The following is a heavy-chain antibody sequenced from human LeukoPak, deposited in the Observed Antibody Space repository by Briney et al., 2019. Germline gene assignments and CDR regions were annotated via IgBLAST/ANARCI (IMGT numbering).Heavy chain of an antibody. CDR2: VSPSGGHI. CDR3: ARQSAGPVVVVATPFDS. V-gene: IGHV3-21*01. D-gene: IGHD2-15*01. J-gene: IGHJ4*02. Sequence: GGSLRLSCAASGFTFNSYAMSWVRQPPGRALEWVSSVSPSGGHIYYADSVKGRFTVSRDNADNSLYLQMNSLRAEDAAVYYCARQSAGPVVVVATPFDSWGQGTLVTVSS. CDR1: GFTFNSYA.